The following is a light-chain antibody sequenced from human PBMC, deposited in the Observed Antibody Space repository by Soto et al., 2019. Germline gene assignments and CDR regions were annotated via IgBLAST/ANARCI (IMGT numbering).Light chain of an antibody. CDR1: QSISSW. V-gene: IGKV1-5*03. J-gene: IGKJ1*01. Sequence: DIQMTQSPSTLSASVGDRVTITCRASQSISSWLAWYQQKPGRAPKLLIYKASSLESGVPPRFSGSGSGTDFTPTISSLQPDDFATYYCQQYNSQWTFGQGTKVEFK. CDR2: KAS. CDR3: QQYNSQWT.